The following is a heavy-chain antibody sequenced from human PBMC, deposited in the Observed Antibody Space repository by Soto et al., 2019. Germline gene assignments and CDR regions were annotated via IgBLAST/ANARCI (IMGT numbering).Heavy chain of an antibody. Sequence: QVRLVQSGAEVQKPGTSVKVSCEVSGGTFCNYAITWVRQAPGQGLAWLGGAIHVYGSTNYAQKFQARVTITATQSATTTFMELSSLRSDVTAVYYCARRGVANSRDSFDIWGQGTLVTVS. D-gene: IGHD3-22*01. CDR1: GGTFCNYA. J-gene: IGHJ3*02. CDR2: AIHVYGST. V-gene: IGHV1-69*01. CDR3: ARRGVANSRDSFDI.